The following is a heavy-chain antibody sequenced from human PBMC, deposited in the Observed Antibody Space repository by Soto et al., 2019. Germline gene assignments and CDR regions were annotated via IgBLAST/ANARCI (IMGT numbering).Heavy chain of an antibody. CDR3: ARPVGYCSGGSCLQFDY. CDR2: ISAYNGNT. CDR1: GYTFTSYG. J-gene: IGHJ4*02. Sequence: GPEVKKPGASVKVSCKASGYTFTSYGISWVRQAPGQGLEWLGWISAYNGNTNYAQKLQGRVTMTTDTSTSTAYMELRSLRSDDTAVYYCARPVGYCSGGSCLQFDYWGQGTLVTVSS. D-gene: IGHD2-15*01. V-gene: IGHV1-18*04.